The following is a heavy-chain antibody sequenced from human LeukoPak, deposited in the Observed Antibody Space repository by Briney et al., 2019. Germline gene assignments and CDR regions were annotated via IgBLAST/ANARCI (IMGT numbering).Heavy chain of an antibody. J-gene: IGHJ4*02. CDR2: IKQDGSEK. Sequence: GGSLRLSCAASGLTFSSYWMSWVRQAPGKGLEWVANIKQDGSEKYYVDSVKGRFTISRDNAKNSLYLQMNSLRAEDTAVYYCASDGYDSSGYYYGYWGQGTLVTVSS. V-gene: IGHV3-7*01. CDR3: ASDGYDSSGYYYGY. CDR1: GLTFSSYW. D-gene: IGHD3-22*01.